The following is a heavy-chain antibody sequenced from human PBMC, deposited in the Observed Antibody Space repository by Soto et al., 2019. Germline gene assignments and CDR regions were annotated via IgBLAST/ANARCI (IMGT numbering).Heavy chain of an antibody. CDR2: ISWNSGSI. D-gene: IGHD5-12*01. V-gene: IGHV3-9*01. J-gene: IGHJ3*02. Sequence: GGSLRLSCAASGFTFDDYAMHWVRQAPGKGLEWVSGISWNSGSIGYADSVKGRLTISRDNAKNSLYLQMNSLRAEDTALYFCSKGFFYYCLGSLNAYRGYDLNDAFDIWGQGTMVTVSS. CDR1: GFTFDDYA. CDR3: SKGFFYYCLGSLNAYRGYDLNDAFDI.